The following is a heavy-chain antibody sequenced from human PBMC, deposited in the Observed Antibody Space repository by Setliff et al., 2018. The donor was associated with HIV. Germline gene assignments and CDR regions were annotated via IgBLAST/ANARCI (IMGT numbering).Heavy chain of an antibody. D-gene: IGHD3-10*01. CDR2: INPSGGST. V-gene: IGHV1-46*01. Sequence: ASVKVSCKASGYTFTSYYMHWVRQAPGQGLEWMGIINPSGGSTSYAQKFQGRVTMTRDTSTSTVYMELSSLRSEDTAVYYCARVFEGVVRGVYFDYWGRERWSPSPQ. CDR1: GYTFTSYY. J-gene: IGHJ4*02. CDR3: ARVFEGVVRGVYFDY.